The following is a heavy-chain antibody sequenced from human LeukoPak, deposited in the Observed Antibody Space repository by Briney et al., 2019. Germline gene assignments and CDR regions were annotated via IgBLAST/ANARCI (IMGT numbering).Heavy chain of an antibody. CDR3: ARDPGSGYEEHSDY. D-gene: IGHD5-12*01. V-gene: IGHV3-11*01. CDR1: GFIFSDYY. J-gene: IGHJ4*02. Sequence: GGSLRLSCAASGFIFSDYYMSWIRQAPGKGLEWVSYISSSGSTMYYTDSVKGRFTISRDNAKDSLYLQMNSRRAEDTAVYYCARDPGSGYEEHSDYWGQGTLVTVSS. CDR2: ISSSGSTM.